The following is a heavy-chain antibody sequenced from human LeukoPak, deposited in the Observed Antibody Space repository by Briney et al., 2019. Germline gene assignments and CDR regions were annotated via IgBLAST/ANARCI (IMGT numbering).Heavy chain of an antibody. Sequence: PGRSLRLSCAASGFTFSSYGMHWVRQAPGKGLEWVAVISYDGSNKYYADSVKGRFTISRDNSKNTLYLQMNSLRAEDTAVYYCAKDWSRITMVRGFHSVWGQGTTVTVSS. V-gene: IGHV3-30*18. CDR2: ISYDGSNK. J-gene: IGHJ6*02. CDR1: GFTFSSYG. D-gene: IGHD3-10*01. CDR3: AKDWSRITMVRGFHSV.